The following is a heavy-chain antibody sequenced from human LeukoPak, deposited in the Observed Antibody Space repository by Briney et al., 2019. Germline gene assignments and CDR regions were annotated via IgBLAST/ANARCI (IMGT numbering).Heavy chain of an antibody. J-gene: IGHJ4*02. CDR1: GFTFDDYA. CDR3: ARFVMVTAGDY. D-gene: IGHD2-21*02. V-gene: IGHV3-9*01. Sequence: GGSLRLSCAASGFTFDDYAMHWVRQAPGKGLEWVSGISWNSGSIGYADSVKGRFTISRDNAKNTVYLQMNSLRDEDTAVYYCARFVMVTAGDYWGQGTLVTVSS. CDR2: ISWNSGSI.